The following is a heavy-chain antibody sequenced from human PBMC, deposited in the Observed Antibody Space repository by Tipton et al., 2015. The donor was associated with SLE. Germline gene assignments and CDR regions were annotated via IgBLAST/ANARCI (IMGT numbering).Heavy chain of an antibody. Sequence: QVQLVQSGAEVKKPGASVKVSCKASGYTFTGYYMHWVRQAPGQGLEWMGRINPNSGGTNYAQKFQGRVTMTRGTSISTAYMELSSLRSEDTAVYYCARGVKQLVRTEYFQHWGQGTLVTVSS. CDR3: ARGVKQLVRTEYFQH. CDR2: INPNSGGT. CDR1: GYTFTGYY. V-gene: IGHV1-2*06. J-gene: IGHJ1*01. D-gene: IGHD6-6*01.